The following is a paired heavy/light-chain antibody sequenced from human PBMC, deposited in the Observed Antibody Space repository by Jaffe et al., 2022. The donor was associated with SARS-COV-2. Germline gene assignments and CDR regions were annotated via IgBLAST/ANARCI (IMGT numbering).Light chain of an antibody. V-gene: IGLV1-44*01. CDR1: SSNIGSNA. CDR3: AAWDDSLNGREV. CDR2: SNN. Sequence: QSVLTQPPSASGTPGQRVTISCSGSSSNIGSNAVNWYQQLPGTAPKLLIYSNNQRPSGVPDRFSGSKSGTSASLAISGLQSDDEADYYCAAWDDSLNGREVFGTGTKVTVL. J-gene: IGLJ1*01.
Heavy chain of an antibody. CDR2: MYSSGST. Sequence: QVQLQESGPGLVKPSQILSLSCTVSGGSISSGNYYWNWIRQPAGKGLEWIGRMYSSGSTNYNPSLKSRVTISVDTSKNQFSLNLSSVTAADTAVYYCARGDWNYAGDLWFDPWGQGTLVTVSS. CDR1: GGSISSGNYY. V-gene: IGHV4-61*02. D-gene: IGHD1-7*01. J-gene: IGHJ5*02. CDR3: ARGDWNYAGDLWFDP.